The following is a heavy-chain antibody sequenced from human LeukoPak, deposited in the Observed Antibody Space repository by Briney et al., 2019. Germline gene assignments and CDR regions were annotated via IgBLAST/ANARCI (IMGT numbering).Heavy chain of an antibody. J-gene: IGHJ4*02. CDR1: GFTFRSYA. D-gene: IGHD3-16*02. CDR2: ISFDGSNK. V-gene: IGHV3-30*04. Sequence: PGRSLRLSCAASGFTFRSYAMHWVRQAPGKGLEWVAVISFDGSNKYYADSVKGRFTISRDNSKNTLYLQMDRQRVEDTVVYYCTRDHNRRLGELSLLDYWGQGTLVTVSS. CDR3: TRDHNRRLGELSLLDY.